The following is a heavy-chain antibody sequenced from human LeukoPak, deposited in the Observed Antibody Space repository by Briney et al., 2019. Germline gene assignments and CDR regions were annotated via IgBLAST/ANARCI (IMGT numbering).Heavy chain of an antibody. V-gene: IGHV3-48*03. Sequence: GGSLRLSCAASGLAFSSYEMNWVRQAPGKGLEWVSYISSGSTIYDADSVKGRFTISRDNAKNSLYLQMNSLRAEDTAVYYCARESIAVAGAPFDYWGQGTLVTVSS. CDR2: ISSGSTI. J-gene: IGHJ4*02. CDR1: GLAFSSYE. CDR3: ARESIAVAGAPFDY. D-gene: IGHD6-19*01.